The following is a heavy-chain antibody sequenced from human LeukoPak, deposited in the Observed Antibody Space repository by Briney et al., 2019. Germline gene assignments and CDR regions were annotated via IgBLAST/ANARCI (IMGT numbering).Heavy chain of an antibody. CDR2: IHPGNSDI. J-gene: IGHJ5*02. V-gene: IGHV5-51*01. CDR3: ARAPTGFPNWFDP. CDR1: GYNFANYW. Sequence: GESLKISCKGSGYNFANYWIAWVRQMPGKGLAWMGIIHPGNSDIRYSPSFQGQVTISADKSISTAYLQWSSLKASDTAIYYCARAPTGFPNWFDPWGQGTLVTVSS. D-gene: IGHD2-8*02.